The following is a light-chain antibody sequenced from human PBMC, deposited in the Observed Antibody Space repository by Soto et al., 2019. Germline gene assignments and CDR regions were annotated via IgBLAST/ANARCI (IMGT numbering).Light chain of an antibody. CDR3: CSYAGRSTLV. Sequence: QSALTQPASVSGSPGQSITISCTGSSSDVGSYNLVSWHQQYPGKAPKLMIYEGSKRPSGVSNRFSGSKSGNTASLTISGLQAEDEADYYCCSYAGRSTLVFGGGTKVTRP. V-gene: IGLV2-23*01. J-gene: IGLJ3*02. CDR2: EGS. CDR1: SSDVGSYNL.